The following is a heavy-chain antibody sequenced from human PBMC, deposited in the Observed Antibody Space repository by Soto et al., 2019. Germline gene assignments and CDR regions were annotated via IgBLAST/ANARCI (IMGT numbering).Heavy chain of an antibody. CDR2: VYNSGST. J-gene: IGHJ4*02. V-gene: IGHV4-59*01. D-gene: IGHD6-13*01. CDR1: GGSISSNY. Sequence: SETLSLTCTVSGGSISSNYWTWIRQPPGKGLEWIGYVYNSGSTNYDPSLKSRVTISEDTSKSQFSLKVNSMTAADTAVYYCARYRREAVAGYTLDNWGQGILVTVSS. CDR3: ARYRREAVAGYTLDN.